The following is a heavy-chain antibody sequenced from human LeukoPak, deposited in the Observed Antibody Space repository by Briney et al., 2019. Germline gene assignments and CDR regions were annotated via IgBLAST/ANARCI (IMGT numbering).Heavy chain of an antibody. CDR3: ARIPGGYYYAMDV. J-gene: IGHJ6*02. CDR2: ISSRSSNI. Sequence: GGSLRLSCAASGFTFSNYSMNWVRQAPGKGLEWVSYISSRSSNIYYADSVKGRFTISRDDAKNSLYLQMNSLRDEDTAVYYCARIPGGYYYAMDVWGQGTTVTVSS. D-gene: IGHD3-16*01. V-gene: IGHV3-48*02. CDR1: GFTFSNYS.